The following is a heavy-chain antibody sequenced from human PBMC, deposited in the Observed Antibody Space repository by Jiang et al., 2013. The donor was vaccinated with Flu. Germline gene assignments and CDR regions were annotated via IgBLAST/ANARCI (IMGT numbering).Heavy chain of an antibody. CDR3: ARHKRFLEWTHEPGYFDY. CDR1: GYTFTSYW. Sequence: GAEVKKPGESLKISCKGSGYTFTSYWIGWVRQMPGKGLEWMAIIYPGDSDTRYSPSFQGQVTISADKSISTAYLQWSSLKASDTAMYYCARHKRFLEWTHEPGYFDYWGQGTLVTVSS. D-gene: IGHD3-3*01. J-gene: IGHJ4*02. CDR2: IYPGDSDT. V-gene: IGHV5-51*01.